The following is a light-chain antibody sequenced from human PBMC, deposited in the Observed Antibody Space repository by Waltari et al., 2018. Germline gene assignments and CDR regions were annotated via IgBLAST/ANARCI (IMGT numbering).Light chain of an antibody. J-gene: IGKJ4*01. CDR2: DAS. Sequence: DIQMTQSPSSLSESVGDRVTITCQASQDISNYLNWYQQKPGKAPKLLIYDASNLETGVPSRFSGSGSGTDFTFTISSLQPEDIATYYCQQYDNLPLTFGGGTKVEIK. CDR1: QDISNY. V-gene: IGKV1-33*01. CDR3: QQYDNLPLT.